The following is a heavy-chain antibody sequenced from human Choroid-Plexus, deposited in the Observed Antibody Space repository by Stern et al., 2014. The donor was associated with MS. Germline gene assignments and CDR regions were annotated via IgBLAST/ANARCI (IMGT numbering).Heavy chain of an antibody. CDR2: VSYDGSNK. CDR3: AKDRQYLTYFFDH. J-gene: IGHJ5*02. V-gene: IGHV3-30*18. Sequence: VQLVESGGGVVQPGRPLRLSWVVSGFTFGSCAMHWVRQAPGKGLEWVAGVSYDGSNKYYADSVKGRFTISRDNSQNTLYMQMSSLRPEDTAVYYCAKDRQYLTYFFDHWGQGSLVTVSS. CDR1: GFTFGSCA. D-gene: IGHD2/OR15-2a*01.